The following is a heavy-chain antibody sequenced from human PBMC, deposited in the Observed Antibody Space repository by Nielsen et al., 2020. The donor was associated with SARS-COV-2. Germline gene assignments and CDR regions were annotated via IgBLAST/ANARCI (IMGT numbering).Heavy chain of an antibody. V-gene: IGHV3-53*01. Sequence: GGSLRLSCAASGLTVSSNYMSWVRQAPGKGLEWASVIYSGGSTYYADSVKGRFTISRDNSKNTLYLQMNSLRAEDTAVYYCARGELLLWFGELSPRDYYGMDVWGQGTTVTVSS. CDR2: IYSGGST. CDR1: GLTVSSNY. CDR3: ARGELLLWFGELSPRDYYGMDV. D-gene: IGHD3-10*01. J-gene: IGHJ6*02.